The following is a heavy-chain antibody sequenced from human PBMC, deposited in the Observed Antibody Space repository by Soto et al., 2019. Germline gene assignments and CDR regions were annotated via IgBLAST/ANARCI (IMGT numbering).Heavy chain of an antibody. J-gene: IGHJ4*02. CDR2: ISYDGSNK. V-gene: IGHV3-30-3*01. Sequence: QVQLVESWGGAVQPGRSLRLSCAASGFTFSSHAMHWVRQAPGKGLECVAIISYDGSNKYYGDSVRRRLTISRDNSKNTIYRQMNSLRAEDTAVYYCARDQTGITTTGGGRIDYWGQGTLVTVSS. D-gene: IGHD6-13*01. CDR3: ARDQTGITTTGGGRIDY. CDR1: GFTFSSHA.